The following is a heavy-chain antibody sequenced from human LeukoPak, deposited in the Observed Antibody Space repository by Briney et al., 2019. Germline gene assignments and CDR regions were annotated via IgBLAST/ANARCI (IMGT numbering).Heavy chain of an antibody. J-gene: IGHJ4*02. CDR1: GFTFSSYG. D-gene: IGHD1-26*01. CDR3: AKESGSYLVEDY. CDR2: IWPDGSNK. V-gene: IGHV3-33*06. Sequence: PGGSLRLSCAASGFTFSSYGMHWVRQAPGKGLEWVAVIWPDGSNKYYADSVKGRFTISRDNSKNTLYLQMNSLRAEDTAVYYCAKESGSYLVEDYWGQGTLVTVSS.